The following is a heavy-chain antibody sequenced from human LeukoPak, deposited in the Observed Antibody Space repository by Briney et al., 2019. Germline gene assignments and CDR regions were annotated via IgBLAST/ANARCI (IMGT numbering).Heavy chain of an antibody. CDR1: GYTFTSYY. J-gene: IGHJ4*02. CDR3: ATNWEYYDSSGYLDH. Sequence: ASVKVSCKASGYTFTSYYMHWVRQAPGQGLEWMGIINPNSGSTSYAQKFQGRVTMTRDMSTSTVYMELSSLTSEDTAVYYCATNWEYYDSSGYLDHWGQGTLVTVSS. V-gene: IGHV1-46*01. CDR2: INPNSGST. D-gene: IGHD3-22*01.